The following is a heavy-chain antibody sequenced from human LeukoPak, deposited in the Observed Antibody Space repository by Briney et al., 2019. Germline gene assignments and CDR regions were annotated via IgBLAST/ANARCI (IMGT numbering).Heavy chain of an antibody. J-gene: IGHJ4*02. Sequence: PSETLSLTCTVSGGSISSYYWSWIRQPPGKGLEWIGYIYYSGSTNYNPSLKSRVTISVDTSKNQFSLKLSSVTAADTAVYYCAIGSKDFHYYDSSGYYLDYWGQGTLVTVSS. V-gene: IGHV4-59*01. CDR2: IYYSGST. CDR3: AIGSKDFHYYDSSGYYLDY. CDR1: GGSISSYY. D-gene: IGHD3-22*01.